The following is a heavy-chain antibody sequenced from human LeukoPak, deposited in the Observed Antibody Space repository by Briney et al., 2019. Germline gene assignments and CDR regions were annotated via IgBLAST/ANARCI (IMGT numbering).Heavy chain of an antibody. V-gene: IGHV3-74*01. CDR3: ASAYTYVRLGDH. Sequence: GGSLRLSCPVSGLSFSNYWMHWVRQAPGKGLVWVARTNLHGTAVDYADSVKGRFTISRDNAKNTLFLQMNSLRAEDTAIYYCASAYTYVRLGDHWGQGTLVTVSS. J-gene: IGHJ4*02. D-gene: IGHD3-16*01. CDR1: GLSFSNYW. CDR2: TNLHGTAV.